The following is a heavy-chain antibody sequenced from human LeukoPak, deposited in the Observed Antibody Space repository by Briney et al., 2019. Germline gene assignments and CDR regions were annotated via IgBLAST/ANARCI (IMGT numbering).Heavy chain of an antibody. CDR3: ARQLVGCCSGGSCSGNWFDP. CDR2: IHPRDSET. J-gene: IGHJ5*02. CDR1: GYSFTSYW. Sequence: GESLKISCKGSGYSFTSYWIGWVRQMPGQGPEWIGIIHPRDSETVYTPSFRGQVTISADKSTTTAYLQWSSLKASDTAMYYCARQLVGCCSGGSCSGNWFDPWGQGTLVTVSS. V-gene: IGHV5-51*01. D-gene: IGHD2-15*01.